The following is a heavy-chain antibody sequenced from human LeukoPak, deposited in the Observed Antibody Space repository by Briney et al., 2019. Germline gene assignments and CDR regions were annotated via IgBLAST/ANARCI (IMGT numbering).Heavy chain of an antibody. CDR2: IYTSGST. Sequence: SETLSLTCTVSGGSINSGSYYWTWIRQPAGKGLEWIGRIYTSGSTKYNPSLKSRVTISVDTAKNQFSLNLSSVTAADTAVYYCVRDRYYYDSSGYGWFDPWGQGTLVTVSS. D-gene: IGHD3-22*01. CDR3: VRDRYYYDSSGYGWFDP. V-gene: IGHV4-61*02. CDR1: GGSINSGSYY. J-gene: IGHJ5*02.